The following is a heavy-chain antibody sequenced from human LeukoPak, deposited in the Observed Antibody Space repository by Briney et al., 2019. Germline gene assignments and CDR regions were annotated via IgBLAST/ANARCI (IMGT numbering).Heavy chain of an antibody. CDR3: ARVRQQLVLNDAFDI. Sequence: ASVKVSCKASGYTFTSYYMHWVRQAPGQGLEWMGIINPSGGSTSYAQKFQGRVTITADESTSTAYMELSSLRSEDTAVYYCARVRQQLVLNDAFDIWGQGTMVTVSS. CDR2: INPSGGST. V-gene: IGHV1-46*01. D-gene: IGHD6-13*01. J-gene: IGHJ3*02. CDR1: GYTFTSYY.